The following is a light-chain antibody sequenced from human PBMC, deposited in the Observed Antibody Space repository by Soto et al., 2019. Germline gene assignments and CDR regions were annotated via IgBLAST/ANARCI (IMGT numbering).Light chain of an antibody. CDR1: SSDVGSWNL. CDR3: CSYAGSATVV. V-gene: IGLV2-23*01. Sequence: HSALTQPASVSGSPGQSITISCTGTSSDVGSWNLVSWYQQHPGKAPKLLIYETTKRPSGVSDRFSGSKSGNTASVTISGLQAGDEADYYCCSYAGSATVVFGGGTQLTVL. J-gene: IGLJ2*01. CDR2: ETT.